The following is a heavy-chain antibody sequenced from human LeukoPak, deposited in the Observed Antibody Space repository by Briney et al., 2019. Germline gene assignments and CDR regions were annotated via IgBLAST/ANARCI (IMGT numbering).Heavy chain of an antibody. V-gene: IGHV3-11*01. CDR2: ISGGGTTI. Sequence: PGGSLRLSCAASGFTFSDYYMSWIRQAPGKGLEGVSYISGGGTTIYYADSVKGRFTISRDNAKNSLYLQMNSLRAEDTAVYYCARDRTSSSWRPDSFDIWGQGTMVTVSP. D-gene: IGHD6-13*01. CDR1: GFTFSDYY. CDR3: ARDRTSSSWRPDSFDI. J-gene: IGHJ3*02.